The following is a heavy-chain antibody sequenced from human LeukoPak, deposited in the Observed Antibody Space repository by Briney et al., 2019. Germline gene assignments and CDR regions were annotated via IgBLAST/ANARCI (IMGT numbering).Heavy chain of an antibody. J-gene: IGHJ5*02. CDR3: ALGMTTVRDWFDP. Sequence: GASVKVSCKASGYTFTRYYMHWVRQAPGHGLEWMGWINPNSGGTNYAQKFQGRVTMTRDTSISTAYMELSRLRSDDTAVYYCALGMTTVRDWFDPWGQGTLVTVSS. V-gene: IGHV1-2*02. CDR1: GYTFTRYY. CDR2: INPNSGGT. D-gene: IGHD4-11*01.